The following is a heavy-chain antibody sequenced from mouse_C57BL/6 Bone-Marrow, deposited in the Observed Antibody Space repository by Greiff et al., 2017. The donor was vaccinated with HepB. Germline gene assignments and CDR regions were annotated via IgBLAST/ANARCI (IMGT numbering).Heavy chain of an antibody. CDR3: ARRGLDGYSFDY. CDR1: GFTFSDYG. Sequence: EVKLMESGGGLVQPGGSLKLSCAASGFTFSDYGMAWVRQAPRKGPEWVAFISNLAYSIYYADTVTGRFTISRKNAKNTLYLEMSSLRSEDTAMYYCARRGLDGYSFDYWGQGTTLTVSS. J-gene: IGHJ2*01. V-gene: IGHV5-15*01. D-gene: IGHD2-3*01. CDR2: ISNLAYSI.